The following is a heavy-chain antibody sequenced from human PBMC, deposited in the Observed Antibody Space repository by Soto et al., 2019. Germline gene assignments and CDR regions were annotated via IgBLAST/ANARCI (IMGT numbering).Heavy chain of an antibody. CDR3: AKGGSYYYDSSGYYAN. D-gene: IGHD3-22*01. CDR2: ISGSGGSS. Sequence: GGSLRLSCAASGFTFSSYSMNWVRQAPGKGLEWVSAISGSGGSSYYADSVKGRFTISRDNSKNTLFLQMNSLRAEDTAIYYCAKGGSYYYDSSGYYANWGQGTLVTVSS. V-gene: IGHV3-23*01. J-gene: IGHJ4*02. CDR1: GFTFSSYS.